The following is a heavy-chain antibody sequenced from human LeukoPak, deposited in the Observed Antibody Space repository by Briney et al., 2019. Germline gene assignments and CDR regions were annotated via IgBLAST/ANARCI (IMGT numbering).Heavy chain of an antibody. J-gene: IGHJ3*01. CDR2: IYSGGST. CDR3: AKAGSVHEMDF. V-gene: IGHV3-53*01. Sequence: GGSLRLSCAASGFTVSSNYMSWVRQAPGKGLEWVSVIYSGGSTYYADSVKGRFTISRDNSKNTLYLQMNSLRAEDTALYYCAKAGSVHEMDFWGQGTMVTVSS. CDR1: GFTVSSNY. D-gene: IGHD3-10*01.